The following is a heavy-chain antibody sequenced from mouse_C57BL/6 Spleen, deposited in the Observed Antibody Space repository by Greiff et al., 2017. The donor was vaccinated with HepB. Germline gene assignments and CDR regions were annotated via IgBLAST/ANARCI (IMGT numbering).Heavy chain of an antibody. V-gene: IGHV1-63*01. Sequence: VKLQESGAELVRPGTSVKMSCKASGYTFTNYWIGWAKQRPGHGLEWIGDIYPGGGYTNYNEKFKGKATLTADKSSSTAYMQFSSLTSEDSAIYYCARGGLRPFYAMDYWGQGTSVTVSS. CDR3: ARGGLRPFYAMDY. CDR2: IYPGGGYT. CDR1: GYTFTNYW. J-gene: IGHJ4*01. D-gene: IGHD2-4*01.